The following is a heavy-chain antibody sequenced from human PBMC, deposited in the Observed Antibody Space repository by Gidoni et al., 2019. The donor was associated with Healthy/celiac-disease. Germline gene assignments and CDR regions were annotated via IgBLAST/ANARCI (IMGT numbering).Heavy chain of an antibody. CDR2: ISAYKGNT. CDR1: GYTFTSYG. J-gene: IGHJ4*02. D-gene: IGHD5-12*01. CDR3: ARDSPKSGWWLRGEVGGDY. V-gene: IGHV1-18*01. Sequence: QVQLVQSGAEVKKPGASVKVSCTASGYTFTSYGISWVRQAPGQGLEWMGWISAYKGNTKYAQKLQGRVTMNTDTYTSTAYMELRSLRSDDTAGYYCARDSPKSGWWLRGEVGGDYWGQGTLVTVSS.